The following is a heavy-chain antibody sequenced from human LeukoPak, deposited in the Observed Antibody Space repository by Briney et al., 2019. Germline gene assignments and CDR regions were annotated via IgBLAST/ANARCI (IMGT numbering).Heavy chain of an antibody. Sequence: SETLSLTCAVYGGSFSGYYWSWIRQPPGKGLEWIGEINHSGSTNYNPSLKSRVTISVDMSKNQFSLKLSSVTAADTAVYYCARGSQSLGYCSGGSCRAKIFDYWGQGALVTVSS. J-gene: IGHJ4*02. V-gene: IGHV4-34*01. CDR1: GGSFSGYY. CDR3: ARGSQSLGYCSGGSCRAKIFDY. D-gene: IGHD2-15*01. CDR2: INHSGST.